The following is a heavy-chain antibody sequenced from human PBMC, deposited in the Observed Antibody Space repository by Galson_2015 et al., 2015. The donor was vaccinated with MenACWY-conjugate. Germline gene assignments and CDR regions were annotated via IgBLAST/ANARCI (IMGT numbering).Heavy chain of an antibody. J-gene: IGHJ4*02. Sequence: SLRLSCAASGFTFSNSAMHWVRQAPGKGLEWVAVISYDGSNKYYGDSVKGRFATSRDNSKNTLSLQMNSLRGEDTAVYYCARGRSSKVVVVPAARALDSWGQGTLVTVSS. V-gene: IGHV3-30*01. CDR2: ISYDGSNK. CDR3: ARGRSSKVVVVPAARALDS. D-gene: IGHD2-2*01. CDR1: GFTFSNSA.